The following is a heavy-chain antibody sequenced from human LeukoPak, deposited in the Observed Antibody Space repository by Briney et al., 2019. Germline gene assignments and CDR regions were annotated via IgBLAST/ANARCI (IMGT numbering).Heavy chain of an antibody. CDR3: ARDSATKLNTTRYNWFDP. CDR2: ISYDGSNK. Sequence: PGGSLRLSCAASGFTFSSYAMHWVRQAPGKGLEWVAVISYDGSNKYYADSVKGRFTISRDNSKNTLYLQMNSLRAEDTAVYYCARDSATKLNTTRYNWFDPWGQGTLVTVSS. CDR1: GFTFSSYA. V-gene: IGHV3-30-3*01. D-gene: IGHD2-15*01. J-gene: IGHJ5*02.